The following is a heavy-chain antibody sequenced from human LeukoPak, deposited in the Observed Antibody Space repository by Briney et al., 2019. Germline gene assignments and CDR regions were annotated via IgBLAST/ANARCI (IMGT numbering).Heavy chain of an antibody. CDR1: GYTFTSYD. Sequence: ASVKVSCKASGYTFTSYDINWVRQATGQGLEWMGWMNPNSGNTGYAQKFQGRVTMTRNTSISTAYMELSSLRSEDTAVYYCARVVETVQNWFDPWGQGTLVTVSS. V-gene: IGHV1-8*01. CDR3: ARVVETVQNWFDP. CDR2: MNPNSGNT. J-gene: IGHJ5*02. D-gene: IGHD1-1*01.